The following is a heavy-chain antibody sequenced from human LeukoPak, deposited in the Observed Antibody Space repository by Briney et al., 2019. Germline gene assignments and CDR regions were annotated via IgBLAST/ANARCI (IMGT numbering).Heavy chain of an antibody. CDR3: TRLRLEKRDYYGSGSYFDY. J-gene: IGHJ4*02. Sequence: GGSLRLSCTASGFTFGDNAMSWVRQAPGKGLEWVGFIRSKAYGGTTEYAASVKGRFTISRDDSDSNAYLQMNSLKAEDTAMYYCTRLRLEKRDYYGSGSYFDYWGQGTLVTVSS. V-gene: IGHV3-49*04. CDR2: IRSKAYGGTT. D-gene: IGHD3-10*01. CDR1: GFTFGDNA.